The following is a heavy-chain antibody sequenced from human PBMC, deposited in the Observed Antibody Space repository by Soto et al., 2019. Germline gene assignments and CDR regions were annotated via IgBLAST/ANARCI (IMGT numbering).Heavy chain of an antibody. CDR2: IIPIFGTA. V-gene: IGHV1-69*13. J-gene: IGHJ1*01. Sequence: SVKVSCKASGGTFSSYAISWVRQAPGQGLEWMGGIIPIFGTANYAQKFQGRVTITADESTSTAYMELSSLRSEDTAVYYCARDEDTMIAGIRSAEYFQHWGQGTLVTVSS. CDR1: GGTFSSYA. CDR3: ARDEDTMIAGIRSAEYFQH. D-gene: IGHD3-22*01.